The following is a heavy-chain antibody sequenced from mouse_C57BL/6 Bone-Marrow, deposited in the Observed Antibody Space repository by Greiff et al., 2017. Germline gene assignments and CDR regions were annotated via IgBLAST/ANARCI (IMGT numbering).Heavy chain of an antibody. V-gene: IGHV5-17*01. CDR3: ARWLLRWYFDV. CDR1: GFTFSDYG. CDR2: ISSGSSTI. J-gene: IGHJ1*03. D-gene: IGHD2-3*01. Sequence: EVKLVEPGGGLVKPGGSLKFSCAASGFTFSDYGMHWVRQAPEKGLEWVAYISSGSSTIYYADTVKGRFTISRDNAKNTLFLQMTSLRSEDTAMYYCARWLLRWYFDVGGTGTTVTVSS.